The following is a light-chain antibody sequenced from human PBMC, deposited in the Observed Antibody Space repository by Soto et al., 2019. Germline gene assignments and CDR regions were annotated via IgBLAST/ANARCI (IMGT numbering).Light chain of an antibody. CDR3: QQYNSYRA. Sequence: DIQMTQSPSTLSASVGDIVPITFRASQSISNWLAWHQQKPGKAPKLLIYKASSLESGVPSRFSGSGSGTEFTLTISSLQPDDFATYYCQQYNSYRAFGQGTKVDIK. V-gene: IGKV1-5*03. J-gene: IGKJ1*01. CDR1: QSISNW. CDR2: KAS.